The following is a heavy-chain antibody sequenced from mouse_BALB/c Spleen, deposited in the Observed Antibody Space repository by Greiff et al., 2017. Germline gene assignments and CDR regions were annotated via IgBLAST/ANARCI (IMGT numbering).Heavy chain of an antibody. V-gene: IGHV5-17*02. CDR2: ISSGSSTI. J-gene: IGHJ1*01. CDR1: GFTFSSFG. Sequence: EVKLVESGGGLVQPGGSRKLSCAASGFTFSSFGMHWVRQAPEKGLEWVAYISSGSSTIYYADTVKGRFTISRDNPKNTLCLQMTSLRSEDTAMYYCARYASGSWLGGYFDVWGAGTTVTVSS. D-gene: IGHD3-3*01. CDR3: ARYASGSWLGGYFDV.